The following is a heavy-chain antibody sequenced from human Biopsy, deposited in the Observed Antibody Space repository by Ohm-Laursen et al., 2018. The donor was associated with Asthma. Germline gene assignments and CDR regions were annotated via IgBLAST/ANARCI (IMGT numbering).Heavy chain of an antibody. Sequence: SSVKVSCKASGGMFGNYAISWVRQAPGQGLEWLRGIKTVFGTTNCAQKFQGRVTITADESTSTTYMEVTSLRSEDTAIYYCARCQVGYSSGWSLLLKKIYYSGMDVWGQGTAVTVSS. CDR3: ARCQVGYSSGWSLLLKKIYYSGMDV. V-gene: IGHV1-69*01. CDR1: GGMFGNYA. J-gene: IGHJ6*02. CDR2: IKTVFGTT. D-gene: IGHD6-19*01.